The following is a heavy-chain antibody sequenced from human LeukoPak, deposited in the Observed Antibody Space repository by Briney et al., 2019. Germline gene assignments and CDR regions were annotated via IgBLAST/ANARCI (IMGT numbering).Heavy chain of an antibody. Sequence: SETLSLTCAVYGGSFSGYYCSWIRQPPGKGLEWIGEINHSGSTNYNPSLKSRVTISVDTSKNQFSLKLSSVTAADTAVYYCARDRNYYGSGSYPYFDYWGQGTLVTVSS. V-gene: IGHV4-34*01. CDR1: GGSFSGYY. J-gene: IGHJ4*02. CDR2: INHSGST. CDR3: ARDRNYYGSGSYPYFDY. D-gene: IGHD3-10*01.